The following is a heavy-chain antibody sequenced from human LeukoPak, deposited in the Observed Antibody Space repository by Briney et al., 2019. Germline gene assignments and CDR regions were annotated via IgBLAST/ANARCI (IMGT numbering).Heavy chain of an antibody. CDR1: GFPFNNYG. J-gene: IGHJ4*02. V-gene: IGHV3-30*02. CDR2: IRYDGYNK. D-gene: IGHD1-14*01. CDR3: LKDNPLDY. Sequence: GGPLRLSCGASGFPFNNYGMLWVRQAPGRGVDGVAFIRYDGYNKLHADSVKGRFTISRDNSKNTLYLHINSLSAEDTSVYYCLKDNPLDYWGQGTLVIVSS.